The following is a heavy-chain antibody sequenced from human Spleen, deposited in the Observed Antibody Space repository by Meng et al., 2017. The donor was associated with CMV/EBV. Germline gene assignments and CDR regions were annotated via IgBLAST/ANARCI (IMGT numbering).Heavy chain of an antibody. D-gene: IGHD3-22*01. V-gene: IGHV3-7*01. J-gene: IGHJ4*02. CDR1: GFTFSSHW. Sequence: SGFTFSSHWMSWVRQAPGKGLEWVANIKQDGSEKYYVDSVKGRFTISRDNAKNSLYLRMNSLGVDDTAVYYCASRPSSGYYLGVFDYWGQGTLVTVSS. CDR2: IKQDGSEK. CDR3: ASRPSSGYYLGVFDY.